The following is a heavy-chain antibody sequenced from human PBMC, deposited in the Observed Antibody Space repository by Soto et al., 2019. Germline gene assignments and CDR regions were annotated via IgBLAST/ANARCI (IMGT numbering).Heavy chain of an antibody. Sequence: SETLSLTCTVSGGSISSYYWSWIRQPPGKGLEWIGYIYYSGSTNYNPSLKSRVTISVDTSKNQFSLKLSSVTAADTAVYYCARAGAPTTIFGVVIRYYYGMDVWGQGTTVTVSS. CDR3: ARAGAPTTIFGVVIRYYYGMDV. D-gene: IGHD3-3*01. V-gene: IGHV4-59*01. CDR1: GGSISSYY. CDR2: IYYSGST. J-gene: IGHJ6*02.